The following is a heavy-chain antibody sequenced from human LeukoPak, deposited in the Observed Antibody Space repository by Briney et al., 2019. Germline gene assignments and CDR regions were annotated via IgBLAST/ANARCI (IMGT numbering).Heavy chain of an antibody. CDR3: ARQMSYPYYFDY. Sequence: SETLSLTCTVSGGSFSSSSYYWGWIRQPPGKGLEWIGSIYYSGSTYYSPSLKSRITISVDTSKNQFSLKLSPVTAADTAVYYCARQMSYPYYFDYWGQGTLVTVSS. D-gene: IGHD3-16*02. CDR2: IYYSGST. J-gene: IGHJ4*02. V-gene: IGHV4-39*01. CDR1: GGSFSSSSYY.